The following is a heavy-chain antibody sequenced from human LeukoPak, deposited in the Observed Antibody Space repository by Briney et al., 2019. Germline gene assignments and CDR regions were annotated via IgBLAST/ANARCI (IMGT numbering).Heavy chain of an antibody. V-gene: IGHV3-74*01. J-gene: IGHJ4*02. CDR2: INIDGTTT. Sequence: PGGSLRLSCAASGFTFSSYFWMHWVRQAPGKGLVWISRINIDGTTTNYADSVKGRFTVSRDNAKNTMYLQVNSLRVEDTAVYYCARDSYEVGATFDYWGQGTLVTVSS. CDR3: ARDSYEVGATFDY. D-gene: IGHD1-26*01. CDR1: GFTFSSYFW.